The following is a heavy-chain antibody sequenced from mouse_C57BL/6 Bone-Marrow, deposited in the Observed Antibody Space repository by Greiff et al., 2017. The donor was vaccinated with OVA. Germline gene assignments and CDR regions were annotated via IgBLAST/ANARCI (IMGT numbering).Heavy chain of an antibody. Sequence: QVQLQQSGPELVKPGASVKISCKASGYAFSSSWMNWVKQRPGKGLEWIGRIYPGDGDTNYNGKFKGKATLTADKSSSTAYMQLSSLTSEDSAVYFCARWGLLDYFDYWGQGTTLTVSS. CDR1: GYAFSSSW. CDR2: IYPGDGDT. D-gene: IGHD1-1*01. V-gene: IGHV1-82*01. CDR3: ARWGLLDYFDY. J-gene: IGHJ2*01.